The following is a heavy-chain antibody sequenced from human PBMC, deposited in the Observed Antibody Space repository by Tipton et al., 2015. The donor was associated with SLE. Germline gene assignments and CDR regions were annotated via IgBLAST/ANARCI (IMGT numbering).Heavy chain of an antibody. Sequence: TLSLTCSVSGGSISSVNYYWTWIRQPAGKGLEWIGYIYTGGSTNYNPSLKSRVTISVDTSKNQFSLKLSSVTAADTAVYYCARDDSRGAFDIWGQGTMVTVSS. CDR1: GGSISSVNYY. J-gene: IGHJ3*02. D-gene: IGHD3-10*01. CDR2: IYTGGST. V-gene: IGHV4-61*09. CDR3: ARDDSRGAFDI.